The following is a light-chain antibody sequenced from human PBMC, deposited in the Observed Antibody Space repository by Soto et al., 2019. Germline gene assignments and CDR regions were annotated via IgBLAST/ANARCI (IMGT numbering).Light chain of an antibody. CDR1: SSDVAAHNF. Sequence: QSVLTQPASVSESPGQSITISCTGSSSDVAAHNFVSWYQHHPDKAPKLIIYDVTNRPSVVSNRFSGSKSGTTASLTISGLQAEDEADYYCSSYTTSNTVVFGGGTKVTVL. V-gene: IGLV2-14*03. CDR2: DVT. CDR3: SSYTTSNTVV. J-gene: IGLJ2*01.